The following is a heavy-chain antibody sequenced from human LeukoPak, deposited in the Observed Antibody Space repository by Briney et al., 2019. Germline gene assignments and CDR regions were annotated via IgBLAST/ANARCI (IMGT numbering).Heavy chain of an antibody. Sequence: PGGSLTHSCAASGFTFSDLWMTWVRQAPGKGPEWVATIEPDGSVKYYVDSVKGRFTISRDNADNSLYLQMNSLRGEDTAVYFCARGGSDSSRYWLYWGQGTLVTVSS. D-gene: IGHD6-25*01. CDR1: GFTFSDLW. J-gene: IGHJ4*02. V-gene: IGHV3-7*01. CDR2: IEPDGSVK. CDR3: ARGGSDSSRYWLY.